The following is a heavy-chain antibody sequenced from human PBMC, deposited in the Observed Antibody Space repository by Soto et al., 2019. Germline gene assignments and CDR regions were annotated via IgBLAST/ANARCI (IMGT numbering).Heavy chain of an antibody. V-gene: IGHV3-15*07. CDR2: VKXKSEGEQT. D-gene: IGHD3-16*02. CDR1: GFTFGDAW. CDR3: NTIGPS. J-gene: IGHJ5*02. Sequence: GGSLRLSCVACGFTFGDAWMNWVRQAAGKGLESXGHVKXKSEGEQTDYXXPVKGRFXXWRDDSTNTLYLQMNSLKSEDTGKYFCNTIGPSWGQETQVTVSS.